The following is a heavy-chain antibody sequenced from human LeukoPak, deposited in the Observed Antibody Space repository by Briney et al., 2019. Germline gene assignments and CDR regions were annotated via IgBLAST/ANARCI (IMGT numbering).Heavy chain of an antibody. CDR2: IYSGGST. V-gene: IGHV3-66*01. Sequence: GGSLRLSCAASGFTFSDYYMSWVRQAPGKGLEWVSAIYSGGSTYYPDSVKGRFTISRDNSKNALYLQMNSLRAEDTAVYYCEFFSGSGGFDYWGQGTLVTVSS. J-gene: IGHJ4*02. CDR1: GFTFSDYY. CDR3: EFFSGSGGFDY.